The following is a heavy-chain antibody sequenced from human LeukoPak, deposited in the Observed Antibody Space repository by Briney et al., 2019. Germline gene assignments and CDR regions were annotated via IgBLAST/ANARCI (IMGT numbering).Heavy chain of an antibody. CDR2: IIAYNGNT. Sequence: ASVKVSCKASGYTFTSYGISWVLQAPGQGLEWMVWIIAYNGNTNYAQKLQGRVTMTTDTSTSTAYMELRSLRSDDTAVYYCARMAQGRYFDWSNWFDPWGQGTLVTVSS. CDR1: GYTFTSYG. CDR3: ARMAQGRYFDWSNWFDP. J-gene: IGHJ5*02. V-gene: IGHV1-18*04. D-gene: IGHD3-9*01.